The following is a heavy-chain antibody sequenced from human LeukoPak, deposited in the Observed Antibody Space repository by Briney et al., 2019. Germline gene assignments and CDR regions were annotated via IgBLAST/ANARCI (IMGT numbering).Heavy chain of an antibody. J-gene: IGHJ6*02. CDR1: GFTFSSYG. CDR3: ATGRGDV. D-gene: IGHD5-24*01. CDR2: IKLTGSEK. V-gene: IGHV3-7*01. Sequence: GGSLRLSCAASGFTFSSYGMHWVRQAPGKGLEWVANIKLTGSEKYYVDSVKGRFTISRDNAKNSLYLQMNSLRAEDTAVYYCATGRGDVWGQGTTVTVSS.